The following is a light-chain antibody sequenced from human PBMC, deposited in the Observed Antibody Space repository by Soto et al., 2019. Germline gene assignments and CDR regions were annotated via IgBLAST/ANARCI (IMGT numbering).Light chain of an antibody. CDR3: SSYTSTNTWV. J-gene: IGLJ3*02. CDR1: SSDIGSHNS. Sequence: QSALTQPASVSGSPGQSITVSCSGSSSDIGSHNSVSWYQQHAGQAPKLLIYEVSDRPSGVSDRFSGSKSGNTASLTISGLQADDEADYYCSSYTSTNTWVFGGGTKLTV. CDR2: EVS. V-gene: IGLV2-14*01.